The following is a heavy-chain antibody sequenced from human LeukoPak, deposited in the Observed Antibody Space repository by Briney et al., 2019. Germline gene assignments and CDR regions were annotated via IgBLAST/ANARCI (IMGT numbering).Heavy chain of an antibody. CDR2: ISSSGSTI. Sequence: GGSLRLSCAASGFTFSDYYMSWIRQAPGKGLEWVSYISSSGSTIYYADSVKGRFTISRDNAKNSLYLQMNSLRAEDTAVYYCARDLHRVMITFGGVIDPPGYWGQGTLVTVSS. CDR3: ARDLHRVMITFGGVIDPPGY. V-gene: IGHV3-11*01. CDR1: GFTFSDYY. J-gene: IGHJ4*02. D-gene: IGHD3-16*02.